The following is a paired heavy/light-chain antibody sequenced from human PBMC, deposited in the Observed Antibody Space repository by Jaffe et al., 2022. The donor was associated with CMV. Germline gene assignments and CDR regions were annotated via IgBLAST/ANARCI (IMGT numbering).Light chain of an antibody. CDR2: AAS. J-gene: IGKJ2*01. V-gene: IGKV1-9*01. Sequence: IQLTQSPSSLSASVGDRVTITCRASQGSSNYLAWYQQKPGEAPKLLIYAASTLQSGVPSRFSGSGSGTDVTLTISSLQPEDFATYYCQQLNSYPYTFGPGTKLEIK. CDR1: QGSSNY. CDR3: QQLNSYPYT.
Heavy chain of an antibody. J-gene: IGHJ3*01. V-gene: IGHV3-21*01. CDR1: GFTFSNYR. CDR2: ISSSSSYI. Sequence: EVQLVESGGGLVKPGGSLRLSCAASGFTFSNYRMNWVRQAPGKGLEWVSSISSSSSYIYYADSARGRFTISRDDAKNSLFLQMNSLRAEDTAVYYCAREFYSGSYFYGFDFWGQGTMVTVSS. CDR3: AREFYSGSYFYGFDF. D-gene: IGHD1-26*01.